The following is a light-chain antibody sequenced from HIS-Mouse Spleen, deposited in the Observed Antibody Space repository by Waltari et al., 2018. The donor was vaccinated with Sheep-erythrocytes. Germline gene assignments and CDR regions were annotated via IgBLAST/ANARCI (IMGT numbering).Light chain of an antibody. CDR1: SGINVGTFS. CDR2: YKSDSDK. J-gene: IGLJ3*02. Sequence: QAVLTQPSSLSASPGASASPPCTLRSGINVGTFSIYWSQQKPGSPPQYLLRYKSDSDKQQGSGVPSRFSGSKDASANAGILLISGLQSEDEADYYCMIWHSSAWVFGGGTKLTVL. CDR3: MIWHSSAWV. V-gene: IGLV5-45*03.